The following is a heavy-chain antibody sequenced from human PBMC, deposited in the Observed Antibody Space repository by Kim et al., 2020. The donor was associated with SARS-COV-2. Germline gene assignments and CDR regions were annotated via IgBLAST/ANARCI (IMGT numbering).Heavy chain of an antibody. Sequence: YNDYAVTIKSRATIHPDTSKNQFSLQLNSVTPEDTAVYYCARGRGTFDPWGQGTLVTVSS. V-gene: IGHV6-1*01. CDR2: YN. J-gene: IGHJ5*02. CDR3: ARGRGTFDP.